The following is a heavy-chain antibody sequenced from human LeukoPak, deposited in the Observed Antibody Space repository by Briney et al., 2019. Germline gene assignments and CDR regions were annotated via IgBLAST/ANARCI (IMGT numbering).Heavy chain of an antibody. D-gene: IGHD3-22*01. CDR3: ARVGLYYYDSSGYASGAFDI. CDR2: INSDGSST. CDR1: GFTFSSYW. Sequence: GGSLRLSCAAPGFTFSSYWMHWVRHAPGKGLVWVSRINSDGSSTIYADSVKGRFTISRDNAKNMLYLQMNSLRAEDTAVYYCARVGLYYYDSSGYASGAFDIWGQGTMVTVSS. V-gene: IGHV3-74*01. J-gene: IGHJ3*02.